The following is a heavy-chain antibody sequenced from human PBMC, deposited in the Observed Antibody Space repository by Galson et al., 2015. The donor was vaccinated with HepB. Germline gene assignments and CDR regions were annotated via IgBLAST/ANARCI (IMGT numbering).Heavy chain of an antibody. CDR3: AGALSAAVRPYFYYVMDV. CDR2: ISYDGSNK. D-gene: IGHD6-13*01. V-gene: IGHV3-30-3*01. CDR1: GFTSNNYA. Sequence: SLRLSCAASGFTSNNYAIHWVRQAPGKGLEWVTSISYDGSNKNYADSVKGRFTISRDNSKNTLDLQMNSLTAEDTAVYFCAGALSAAVRPYFYYVMDVWGQGTPVTVSS. J-gene: IGHJ6*02.